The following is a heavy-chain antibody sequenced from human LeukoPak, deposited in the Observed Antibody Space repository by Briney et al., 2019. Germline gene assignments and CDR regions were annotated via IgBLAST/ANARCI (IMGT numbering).Heavy chain of an antibody. CDR2: ISGSGGST. CDR3: ALTGIAAAGTVDY. Sequence: PGGSLRLSCAASGFTFSTYAMSWVRQAPGKGLEWVSAISGSGGSTYYADSAKGRFTISRDNSKNTLYLQMNSLRAEDTAVYYCALTGIAAAGTVDYWGQGTLVTVSS. V-gene: IGHV3-23*01. J-gene: IGHJ4*02. D-gene: IGHD6-13*01. CDR1: GFTFSTYA.